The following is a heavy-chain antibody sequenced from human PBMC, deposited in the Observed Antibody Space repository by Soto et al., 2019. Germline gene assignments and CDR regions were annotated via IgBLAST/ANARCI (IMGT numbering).Heavy chain of an antibody. V-gene: IGHV3-30*18. Sequence: GGSLRLSCVASGFTFSSYGIHWVRQAPGKGLEWVAVISYDGRIQYYADSVKGRFTISRDNSKNTLYLQMDSLRPEDTAVYYCAKEITVAGDFDYWGHGTLVTVSS. CDR2: ISYDGRIQ. D-gene: IGHD6-19*01. CDR1: GFTFSSYG. CDR3: AKEITVAGDFDY. J-gene: IGHJ4*01.